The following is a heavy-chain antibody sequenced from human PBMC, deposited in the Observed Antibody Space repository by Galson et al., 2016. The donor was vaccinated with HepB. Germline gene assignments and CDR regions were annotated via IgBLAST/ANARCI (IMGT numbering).Heavy chain of an antibody. CDR3: ARDRRGGSNTLDY. J-gene: IGHJ4*02. CDR2: IWYDGVNK. D-gene: IGHD1-26*01. V-gene: IGHV3-33*01. Sequence: SLRLSCAASGFSFSSHGMNWVRQAPGKGLEWVAIIWYDGVNKNYAESVKGRFTISRDNSKNTVYLQMNSLRPDDTAVYYCARDRRGGSNTLDYWGQGTLGTVSS. CDR1: GFSFSSHG.